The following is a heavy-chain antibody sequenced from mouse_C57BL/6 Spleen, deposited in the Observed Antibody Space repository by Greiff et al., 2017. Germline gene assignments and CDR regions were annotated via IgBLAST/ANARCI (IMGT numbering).Heavy chain of an antibody. D-gene: IGHD2-3*01. CDR1: GYTFTSYW. CDR3: ANKGDGYYWGDY. CDR2: IYPGSGST. J-gene: IGHJ2*01. V-gene: IGHV1-55*01. Sequence: QVQLQQSGAELVKPGASVKMSCKASGYTFTSYWITWVKQRPGQGLEWIGDIYPGSGSTNYNEKFKSKATLTVDTSSSTAYMQLSSLTSEDSAVYYCANKGDGYYWGDYWGQGTTLTVSS.